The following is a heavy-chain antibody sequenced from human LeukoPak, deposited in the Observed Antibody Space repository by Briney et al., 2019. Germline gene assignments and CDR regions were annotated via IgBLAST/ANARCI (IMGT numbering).Heavy chain of an antibody. CDR2: IKQDGSEK. J-gene: IGHJ4*02. V-gene: IGHV3-7*01. CDR1: DFSFITYA. Sequence: GGSLRLSCAASDFSFITYAMSWVRQAPGKGLEWVANIKQDGSEKYYVDSVKGRFTISRDNAKNSLYLQMNSLRAEDTAVYYCARKNGLDYWGQGTLVTVSS. CDR3: ARKNGLDY.